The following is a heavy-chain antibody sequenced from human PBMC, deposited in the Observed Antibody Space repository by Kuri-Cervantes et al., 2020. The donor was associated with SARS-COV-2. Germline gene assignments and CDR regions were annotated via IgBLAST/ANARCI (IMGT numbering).Heavy chain of an antibody. CDR3: ARENQYIVVVTAIPDYAFDI. V-gene: IGHV3-30-3*01. CDR2: ISYDGSNK. CDR1: GFTFSSYA. Sequence: GESLKISCAASGFTFSSYAMHWVRQAPGKGLEWVAVISYDGSNKHYADSVKGRFTISRDNSKNTLYLQMNSLRAEDTAVYYCARENQYIVVVTAIPDYAFDIWGQGTMVTVSS. D-gene: IGHD2-21*02. J-gene: IGHJ3*02.